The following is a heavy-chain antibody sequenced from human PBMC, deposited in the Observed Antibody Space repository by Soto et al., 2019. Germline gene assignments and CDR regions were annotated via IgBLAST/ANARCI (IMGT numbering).Heavy chain of an antibody. CDR3: ARVAPVTMVRGVINRYYYYYYMDV. CDR1: GGSISSYY. V-gene: IGHV4-59*01. D-gene: IGHD3-10*01. CDR2: IYYSGST. J-gene: IGHJ6*03. Sequence: SETLSLTCTVSGGSISSYYWSWIRQPPGKGLEWIGYIYYSGSTNYNPSLKSRVTISVDTSKNQFSLKLSSVTAADTAVYYCARVAPVTMVRGVINRYYYYYYMDVWXKGTTVTVSS.